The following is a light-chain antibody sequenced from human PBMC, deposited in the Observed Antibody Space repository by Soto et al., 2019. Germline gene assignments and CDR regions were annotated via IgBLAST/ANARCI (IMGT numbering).Light chain of an antibody. V-gene: IGKV3-11*01. J-gene: IGKJ4*01. Sequence: EIVLTQSPATLSLSPGERGTHSCRASQSIGNSLVWYQQKPGQSPRLLIYGASTRATGIPVRFSGSGSGTDFTLTISSLEPQDSAVYYCQQRSNWPPFSFGGGTKVEIK. CDR3: QQRSNWPPFS. CDR2: GAS. CDR1: QSIGNS.